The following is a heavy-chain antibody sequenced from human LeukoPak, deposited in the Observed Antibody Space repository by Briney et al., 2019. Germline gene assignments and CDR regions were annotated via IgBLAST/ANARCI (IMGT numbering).Heavy chain of an antibody. D-gene: IGHD3-22*01. Sequence: SETLSLTCTVSGGSISSYYWSWIRQPPGKGLEWIGYIYYSWSTNYNPSLKSRVTISVDTSKNQFSLKLSSVTAADTAVYYCARLHMRSYYDSSGYYQKDRWGQGTLVTVSS. CDR2: IYYSWST. J-gene: IGHJ4*02. V-gene: IGHV4-59*01. CDR3: ARLHMRSYYDSSGYYQKDR. CDR1: GGSISSYY.